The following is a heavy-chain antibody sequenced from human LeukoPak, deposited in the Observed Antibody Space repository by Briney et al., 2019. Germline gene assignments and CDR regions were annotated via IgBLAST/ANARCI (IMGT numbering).Heavy chain of an antibody. CDR2: IWNDGSDM. CDR1: GFTFSSYG. Sequence: PGGSLRLSCAASGFTFSSYGMHWVRQAPGKGLEWVALIWNDGSDMSYADSVKGRFTISRDNSKNTLDLQMNSLRAEDMAVYYCARDGDTAMVLDYGMDVWGQGTTVTVSS. D-gene: IGHD5-18*01. V-gene: IGHV3-33*01. CDR3: ARDGDTAMVLDYGMDV. J-gene: IGHJ6*02.